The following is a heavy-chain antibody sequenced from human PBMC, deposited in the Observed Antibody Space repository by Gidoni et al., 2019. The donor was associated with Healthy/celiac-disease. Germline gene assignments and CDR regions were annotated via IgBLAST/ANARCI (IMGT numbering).Heavy chain of an antibody. D-gene: IGHD3-16*01. CDR1: GFTFRSYA. V-gene: IGHV3-23*01. Sequence: EVQLLESGGGLVQPGGSLRLSCAASGFTFRSYAMSWVRQAPGQGLGWVSAISGSGGSTYYADSVKGRFTISRDNSKNTLYLQMNSLRAEDTAVYYCAKLWSNYIWGSPFDYWGQGTLVTVSS. J-gene: IGHJ4*02. CDR3: AKLWSNYIWGSPFDY. CDR2: ISGSGGST.